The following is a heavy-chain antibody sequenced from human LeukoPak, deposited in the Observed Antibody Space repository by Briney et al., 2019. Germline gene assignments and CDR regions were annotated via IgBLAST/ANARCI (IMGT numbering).Heavy chain of an antibody. V-gene: IGHV4-39*01. CDR3: ARHSRIAVAGLEAFDL. D-gene: IGHD6-19*01. CDR1: GGSISSSSYY. Sequence: PSETLSLTCTVSGGSISSSSYYWGWIRQPPGKGLEWIGSIYYSGSTYYNPSLKSRVTISVDTSKNQFSLKLSSVTAADTAVYYCARHSRIAVAGLEAFDLWGRGTLVTVSS. CDR2: IYYSGST. J-gene: IGHJ2*01.